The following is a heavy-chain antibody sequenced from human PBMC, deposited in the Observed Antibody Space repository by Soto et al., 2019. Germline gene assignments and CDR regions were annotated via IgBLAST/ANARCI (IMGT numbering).Heavy chain of an antibody. CDR3: ARQVGTSGFNYYGINV. CDR1: GGSISSYY. Sequence: SETLSLTCSVSGGSISSYYWSWIRQPPGKGLEWIGYIYYSGSANYKPSLRGRVTISLDTYRKKFSLKLRSVTAADTAVYYCARQVGTSGFNYYGINVCGQGTTVTVS. V-gene: IGHV4-59*01. CDR2: IYYSGSA. D-gene: IGHD1-26*01. J-gene: IGHJ6*02.